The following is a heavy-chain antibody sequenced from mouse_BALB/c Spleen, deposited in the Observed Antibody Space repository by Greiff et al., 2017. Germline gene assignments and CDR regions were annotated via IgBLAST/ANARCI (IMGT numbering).Heavy chain of an antibody. CDR2: IDPANGNT. CDR3: ARSGGNYESSYYYAMDY. D-gene: IGHD2-1*01. Sequence: EVQLQQSGAELVKPGASVKLSCTASGFNIKDTYMHWVKQRPEQGLEWIGRIDPANGNTKYDPKFQGKATITADTSSNTAYLQLSSLTSEDTAVYYCARSGGNYESSYYYAMDYWGQGTSVTVSS. V-gene: IGHV14-3*02. CDR1: GFNIKDTY. J-gene: IGHJ4*01.